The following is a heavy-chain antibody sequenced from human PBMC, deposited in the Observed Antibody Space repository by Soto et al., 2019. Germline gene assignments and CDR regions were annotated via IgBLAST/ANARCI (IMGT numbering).Heavy chain of an antibody. CDR1: GYTFTDYY. V-gene: IGHV1-2*02. Sequence: QEQLVQSGAEVKKPGASVVVSCKASGYTFTDYYFPWVRQSPGQRLEWMGWINPNDGDTNSAQKLQGRVAMTRDTSISTAYVELSSLRSDDTAVYYCARVQAAALKEDYWGQGTLVTVSS. CDR3: ARVQAAALKEDY. CDR2: INPNDGDT. J-gene: IGHJ4*02. D-gene: IGHD6-13*01.